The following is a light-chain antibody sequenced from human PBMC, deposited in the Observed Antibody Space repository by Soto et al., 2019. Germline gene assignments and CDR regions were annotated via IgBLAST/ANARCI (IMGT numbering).Light chain of an antibody. Sequence: QSVLTQSPSASGSPGQSVTISCTGTSSDIGGYNSVSWYQQHPGKAPKVMIYDVTKRPSGVPDRFSGSKSGNPASLTVSALQAADEADYYCSSYTDRKNLVFGTGTKVTVL. V-gene: IGLV2-8*01. CDR1: SSDIGGYNS. J-gene: IGLJ1*01. CDR3: SSYTDRKNLV. CDR2: DVT.